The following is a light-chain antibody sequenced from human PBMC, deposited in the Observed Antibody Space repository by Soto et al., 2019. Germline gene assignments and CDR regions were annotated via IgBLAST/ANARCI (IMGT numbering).Light chain of an antibody. CDR1: NSNIGAGYG. CDR3: QSYDSSLSGSV. V-gene: IGLV1-40*01. Sequence: QSVLTQPPSVSGAPGQRVTISCTGSNSNIGAGYGVHWYQHLPGTAPKLLIYANTNRPSGVPDRFSGSKSGTSASLAITGLQAEDEADYYCQSYDSSLSGSVFGGGTKL. CDR2: ANT. J-gene: IGLJ3*02.